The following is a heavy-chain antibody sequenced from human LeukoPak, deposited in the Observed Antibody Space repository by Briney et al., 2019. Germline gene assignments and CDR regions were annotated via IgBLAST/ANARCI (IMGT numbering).Heavy chain of an antibody. D-gene: IGHD4-11*01. CDR2: ISSSSSYI. J-gene: IGHJ6*02. Sequence: GGSLRLSCAASGFTFSSYSMNWVRQAPGKGLEWVSSISSSSSYIYYADSVKGRSTISRDNAKNSLYLQMNSLRAEDTAVYYCARDRSYSNSMDVWGQGTTVTVSS. V-gene: IGHV3-21*01. CDR3: ARDRSYSNSMDV. CDR1: GFTFSSYS.